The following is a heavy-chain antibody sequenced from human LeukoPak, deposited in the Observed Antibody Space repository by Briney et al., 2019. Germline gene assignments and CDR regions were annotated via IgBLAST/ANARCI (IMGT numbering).Heavy chain of an antibody. CDR2: IGGSGDST. V-gene: IGHV3-23*01. D-gene: IGHD3-9*01. J-gene: IGHJ4*02. CDR1: GFTFSSYA. CDR3: AKEADDWYPRPFDY. Sequence: GGSLRLSCAASGFTFSSYAMTWVRQAPGKGLEWVSAIGGSGDSTYYADSVKGRFTIPRDNSKNTLYLQMNSLTAEDTAVYYCAKEADDWYPRPFDYWGQGTLVTVSS.